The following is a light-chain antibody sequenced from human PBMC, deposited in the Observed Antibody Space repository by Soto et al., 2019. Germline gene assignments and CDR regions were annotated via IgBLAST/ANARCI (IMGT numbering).Light chain of an antibody. J-gene: IGKJ5*01. CDR3: QQYGSSPIT. CDR1: QSVSSY. CDR2: DAA. V-gene: IGKV3-20*01. Sequence: EIVLTQSPATLSLSPGERATLSCMASQSVSSYLAWYQQKPGQAPRLLIYDAASRATGIPDRFSGSGSGTDFTLTISRLEPEDFALYYCQQYGSSPITFGQGTRLEIK.